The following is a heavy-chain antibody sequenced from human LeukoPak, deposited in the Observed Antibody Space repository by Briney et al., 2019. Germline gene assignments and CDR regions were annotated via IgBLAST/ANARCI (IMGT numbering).Heavy chain of an antibody. J-gene: IGHJ4*02. CDR2: INPSGGAT. D-gene: IGHD4-17*01. CDR3: ARAFTVTSPINY. Sequence: ASVKVSCKASGYTFTIYYMHWVRQAPGQGLEWMGIINPSGGATSYAQKFQGRLTMTRDTSTSTVYMELSSLRSEDTAVYYCARAFTVTSPINYWGQGTLVTVSS. V-gene: IGHV1-46*01. CDR1: GYTFTIYY.